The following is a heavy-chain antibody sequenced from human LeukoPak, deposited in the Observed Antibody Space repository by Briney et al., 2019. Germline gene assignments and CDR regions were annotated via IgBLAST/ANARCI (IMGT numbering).Heavy chain of an antibody. CDR3: ARGLRFLGWFY. V-gene: IGHV3-66*02. Sequence: PGGSLRLSCAASGFTVSSNYMSWVRQAPGKGLEWVSVIYSGSSTYYADSVRGRFTISRDNSKNTLYLQMNSLTPEDTARYYCARGLRFLGWFYWGQGTLVTVSS. CDR1: GFTVSSNY. D-gene: IGHD3-3*01. J-gene: IGHJ4*02. CDR2: IYSGSST.